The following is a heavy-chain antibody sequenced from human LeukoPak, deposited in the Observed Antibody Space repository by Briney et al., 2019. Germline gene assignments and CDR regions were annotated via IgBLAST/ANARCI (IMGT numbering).Heavy chain of an antibody. V-gene: IGHV3-23*01. D-gene: IGHD3-10*01. Sequence: GGSLRLSCAASGFTFSSYAMSWVRQAPGKGLEWVSAISGSGGSTYYADSVKGRFTISRDNSKNTLYLQMNSLRAEDTAVYHCAKDSNGRSLLWFGELLVWGQGTLVTVSS. J-gene: IGHJ4*02. CDR1: GFTFSSYA. CDR3: AKDSNGRSLLWFGELLV. CDR2: ISGSGGST.